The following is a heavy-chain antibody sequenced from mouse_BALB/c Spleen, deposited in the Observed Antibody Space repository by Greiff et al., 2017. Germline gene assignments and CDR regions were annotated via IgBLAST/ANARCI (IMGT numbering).Heavy chain of an antibody. Sequence: QVQLQQSGAELVRPGSSVKISCKASGYAFSSYWMNWVKQRPGQGLEWIGQIYPGDGDTNYNGKFKGKATLTADKSSSPAYMQLSSLTSEDSAVFICERRDGYSYVSYFDCWGQGTTLTVSS. CDR1: GYAFSSYW. J-gene: IGHJ2*01. CDR3: ERRDGYSYVSYFDC. D-gene: IGHD1-1*01. V-gene: IGHV1-80*01. CDR2: IYPGDGDT.